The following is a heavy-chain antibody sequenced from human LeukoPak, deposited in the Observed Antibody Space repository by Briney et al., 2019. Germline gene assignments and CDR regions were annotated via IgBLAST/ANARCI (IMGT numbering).Heavy chain of an antibody. CDR1: GFTFSSYS. J-gene: IGHJ3*02. CDR3: VRDAKQYYDILTGYYNDAFDI. Sequence: GGSLRLSCAASGFTFSSYSMNWVRQAPGKGREWVSSISSGSCYIYYEDSVKGRFTVSRDNAKHSLYLQMNSLRAEDTAVYYCVRDAKQYYDILTGYYNDAFDIWGQGTMVTVSS. D-gene: IGHD3-9*01. V-gene: IGHV3-21*01. CDR2: ISSGSCYI.